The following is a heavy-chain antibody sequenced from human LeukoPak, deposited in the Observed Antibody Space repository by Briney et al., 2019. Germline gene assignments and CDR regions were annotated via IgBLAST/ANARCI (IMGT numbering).Heavy chain of an antibody. Sequence: ASVTVSCKASGYTFTSYGISWVRPAPGQGLEWMGWISAYNGNTNYAQKLQGRVTMTTDTSTSTAYMELRSLRSDDTAVYYCAAHSSGYYYFDYWGQGTLVTVSS. CDR1: GYTFTSYG. V-gene: IGHV1-18*01. J-gene: IGHJ4*02. CDR3: AAHSSGYYYFDY. CDR2: ISAYNGNT. D-gene: IGHD3-22*01.